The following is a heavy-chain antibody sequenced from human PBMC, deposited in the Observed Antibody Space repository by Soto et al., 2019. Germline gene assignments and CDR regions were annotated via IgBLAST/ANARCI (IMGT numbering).Heavy chain of an antibody. CDR3: ARERRQYYYDSSGYYWVPNDY. V-gene: IGHV3-11*01. CDR1: GFTFSDYY. D-gene: IGHD3-22*01. Sequence: GGSLRLSCAASGFTFSDYYMSWIRQAPGKGLEWVSYISSSGSTIYYADSVKGRFTISRDNAKNSLYLQMNSLRAEDTAVYYCARERRQYYYDSSGYYWVPNDYWGQGTLVTVSS. J-gene: IGHJ4*02. CDR2: ISSSGSTI.